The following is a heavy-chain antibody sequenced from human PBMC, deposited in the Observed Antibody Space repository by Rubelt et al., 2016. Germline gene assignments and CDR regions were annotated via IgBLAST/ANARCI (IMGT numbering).Heavy chain of an antibody. V-gene: IGHV3-23*05. CDR1: GFAFSTYA. J-gene: IGHJ4*02. CDR2: IYNSGYT. CDR3: ARWVTASGYDD. Sequence: EVQLLESGGGLVQPGGSLRLSCAASGFAFSTYAVSWVRQAPGKGLEWVSMIYNSGYTFYADSVKGRFTISRHNSKNTVFLQMNCLRPGDTAVYYCARWVTASGYDDWGQGTLVTVSP. D-gene: IGHD5-12*01.